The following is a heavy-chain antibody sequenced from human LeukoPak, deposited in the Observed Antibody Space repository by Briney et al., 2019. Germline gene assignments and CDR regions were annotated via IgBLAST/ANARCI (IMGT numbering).Heavy chain of an antibody. CDR1: GGSFSGYY. J-gene: IGHJ4*02. CDR3: AREDYSHGYSFDY. CDR2: INHSGST. V-gene: IGHV4-34*01. D-gene: IGHD5-18*01. Sequence: SETLSLTCAVYGGSFSGYYWSWIRQPPGKGLEWIGEINHSGSTNYNPSLKSRVTISVDTSKNQFSLKLSSVTAADTAVYYCAREDYSHGYSFDYWGQGTLVTVSS.